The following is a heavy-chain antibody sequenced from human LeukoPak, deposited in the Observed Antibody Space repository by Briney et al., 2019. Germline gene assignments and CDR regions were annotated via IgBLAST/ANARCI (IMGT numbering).Heavy chain of an antibody. D-gene: IGHD5-18*01. CDR3: ARRKYSYGPYFDY. Sequence: PGGSLRLSCAASGFTFSSYWMSWVRQAPGKGLEWVANIKQDGSEKYYVDSVKGRFTISRDNAKNSLYLQMNSLRAEVTAVYYCARRKYSYGPYFDYWGQGTLVTVSS. CDR2: IKQDGSEK. CDR1: GFTFSSYW. J-gene: IGHJ4*02. V-gene: IGHV3-7*01.